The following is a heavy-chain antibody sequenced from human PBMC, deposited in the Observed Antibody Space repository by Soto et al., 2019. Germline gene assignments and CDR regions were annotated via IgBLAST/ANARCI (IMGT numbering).Heavy chain of an antibody. Sequence: ASVKVSCKASGYTFTSYYMHWVRQAPGQGLEWMGIINPSGGSTSYAQKFQGRVTMTRDTSTSTVYMELSSLRSEDTAVYYCARGHIVLMVYALNHGMDVWGQGTTVTVYS. CDR1: GYTFTSYY. D-gene: IGHD2-8*01. CDR2: INPSGGST. J-gene: IGHJ6*02. V-gene: IGHV1-46*01. CDR3: ARGHIVLMVYALNHGMDV.